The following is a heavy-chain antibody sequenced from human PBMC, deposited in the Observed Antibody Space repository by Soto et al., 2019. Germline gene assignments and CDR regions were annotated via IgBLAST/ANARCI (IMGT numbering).Heavy chain of an antibody. D-gene: IGHD3-16*01. CDR3: AREDYVGLDY. CDR2: IYYSGST. J-gene: IGHJ4*02. CDR1: GGSISSDY. V-gene: IGHV4-59*01. Sequence: SETLSLTCTVSGGSISSDYWSWIRQPPGKGLEWIGYIYYSGSTNYNPSLKSRVTISVDTSKNQFSLKLSSVTAADTAVYYCAREDYVGLDYWGQGTLVTVS.